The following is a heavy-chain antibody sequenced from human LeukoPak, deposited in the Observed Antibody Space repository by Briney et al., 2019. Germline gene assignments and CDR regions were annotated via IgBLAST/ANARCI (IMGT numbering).Heavy chain of an antibody. D-gene: IGHD5-24*01. J-gene: IGHJ2*01. CDR1: GFTSSSYW. Sequence: GGSLRLSCAASGFTSSSYWMHWVRQAPGKGLEWVSRINSDGSSTDYADSVKGRFTISRDNAKNTLYLQMNSLRAEDTAVYYCLRDGYNSYWSFALWGRGTRVTVSS. V-gene: IGHV3-74*01. CDR3: LRDGYNSYWSFAL. CDR2: INSDGSST.